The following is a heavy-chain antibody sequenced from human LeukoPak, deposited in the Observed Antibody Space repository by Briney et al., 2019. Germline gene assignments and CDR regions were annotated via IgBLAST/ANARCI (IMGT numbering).Heavy chain of an antibody. CDR1: GFTFSSHA. D-gene: IGHD3-10*01. V-gene: IGHV3-64*01. CDR2: ISSNGDST. CDR3: ARSRWLPTTYYGSGNYPGRFDP. Sequence: GGSLRLSCAASGFTFSSHAMHWVRQAPGKGLEYVSGISSNGDSTYYANSMKGRFTISRDNSKNTLYLQMGSLRAEDMAVYYCARSRWLPTTYYGSGNYPGRFDPWGQGTLVTVSS. J-gene: IGHJ5*02.